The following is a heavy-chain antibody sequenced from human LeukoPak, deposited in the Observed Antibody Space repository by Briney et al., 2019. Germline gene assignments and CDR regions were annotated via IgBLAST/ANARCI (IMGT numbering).Heavy chain of an antibody. J-gene: IGHJ6*03. V-gene: IGHV3-23*01. Sequence: QTGGSLRLSCAASGFTFSSYAMSWVRQAPGKGLEWVSAISGSGGSTYYADSVKGRFTISRDNSKNTLYLQMNSLRAEDTAVYYCAKDLSDSSSYYYYMDVWGKGTTVTVSS. CDR2: ISGSGGST. D-gene: IGHD2-15*01. CDR1: GFTFSSYA. CDR3: AKDLSDSSSYYYYMDV.